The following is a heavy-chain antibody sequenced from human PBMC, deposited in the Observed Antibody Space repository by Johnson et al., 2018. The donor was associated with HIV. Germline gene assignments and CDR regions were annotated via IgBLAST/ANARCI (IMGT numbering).Heavy chain of an antibody. J-gene: IGHJ3*01. CDR3: AKLIEYHEDGWDAFDL. D-gene: IGHD2-2*01. Sequence: QVKLVESGGGVVQPGRSLRLSCAASGFTFSSYAMHWVRQAPGKGLEWVAVISYDGSNKYYADSVKGRFTISRDNSKNTLYLQMNSLRTEDTAVYYCAKLIEYHEDGWDAFDLWGQGTMVTVSS. V-gene: IGHV3-30-3*02. CDR1: GFTFSSYA. CDR2: ISYDGSNK.